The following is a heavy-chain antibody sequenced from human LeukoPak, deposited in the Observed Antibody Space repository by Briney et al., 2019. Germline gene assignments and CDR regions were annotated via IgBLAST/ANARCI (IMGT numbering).Heavy chain of an antibody. CDR3: ARGLYSGSYYDFDY. CDR1: GYTFTSYF. J-gene: IGHJ4*02. CDR2: INPNSGGT. V-gene: IGHV1-2*02. Sequence: ASVKVSCKASGYTFTSYFIHWVRQAPGQGVEWMGWINPNSGGTNYAQKFQGRVTMTRDTSISTAYMELSRLRSDDTAVYYCARGLYSGSYYDFDYWGQGTLVTVSS. D-gene: IGHD1-26*01.